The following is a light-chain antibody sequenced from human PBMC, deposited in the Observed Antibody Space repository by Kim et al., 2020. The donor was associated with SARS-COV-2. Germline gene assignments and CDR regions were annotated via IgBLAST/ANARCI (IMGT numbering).Light chain of an antibody. CDR1: SGSVSTSSY. CDR3: VLYVGSGISV. Sequence: GATVTLTCGLGSGSVSTSSYPTWYQQTPGQPPRTLIYSTNIRSSGVPDRFSGSILGNKAALTITGAQADDESEYYCVLYVGSGISVFGGGTQLTVL. CDR2: STN. J-gene: IGLJ3*02. V-gene: IGLV8-61*01.